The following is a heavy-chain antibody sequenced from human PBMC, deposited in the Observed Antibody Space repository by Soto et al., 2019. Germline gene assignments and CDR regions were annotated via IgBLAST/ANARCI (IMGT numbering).Heavy chain of an antibody. D-gene: IGHD1-26*01. V-gene: IGHV4-59*01. CDR3: ARGVGSSPPRY. J-gene: IGHJ4*02. CDR1: GGSISVYY. CDR2: IYASGSP. Sequence: SETLSLTCTISGGSISVYYWSWVRQPPGHELEWIGYIYASGSPYYNPSLRSRVTISADTSKNQISLKLTSPTAADTAVYYCARGVGSSPPRYWGRGTLVTSPQ.